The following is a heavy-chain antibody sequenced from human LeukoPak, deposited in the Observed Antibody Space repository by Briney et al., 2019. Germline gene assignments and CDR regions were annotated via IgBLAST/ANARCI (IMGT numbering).Heavy chain of an antibody. CDR1: GGSISSYY. Sequence: SETLSLTCTVSGGSISSYYWSWIRLAAGKGLEWIGRIYTSGGTNYNPSPKSRVTMSVDTSKNQFSLNLSSVTPADTAVYYCARGIYSSGWYWLDPWGQGILVTVSS. V-gene: IGHV4-4*07. CDR3: ARGIYSSGWYWLDP. J-gene: IGHJ5*02. CDR2: IYTSGGT. D-gene: IGHD6-19*01.